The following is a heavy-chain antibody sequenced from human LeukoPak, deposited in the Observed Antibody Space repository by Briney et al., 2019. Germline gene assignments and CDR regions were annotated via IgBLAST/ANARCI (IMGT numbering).Heavy chain of an antibody. V-gene: IGHV3-66*01. Sequence: GGSLRLSCAASGFTFSSYAMSWVRQAPGKGLEWVSVLYTSGTTYYADSVKGRFSLSRDSSDNTLYLQMNSLRVEDTGVYYCARERSTSGYYLAYWGQGTLVTVSS. CDR1: GFTFSSYA. CDR3: ARERSTSGYYLAY. D-gene: IGHD5-12*01. CDR2: LYTSGTT. J-gene: IGHJ4*02.